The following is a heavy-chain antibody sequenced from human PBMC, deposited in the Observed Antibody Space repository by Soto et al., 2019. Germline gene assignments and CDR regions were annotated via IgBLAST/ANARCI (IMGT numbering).Heavy chain of an antibody. Sequence: DVQLVESGGGLVQPGRSLRLSCAASGFTFDDYAMHWVRQAPGKGLVWVSGISWNSGSIGYADSVKGRFTISRDNAKNSLYLQMNRLRAEDTALYYCAKDTGGTYCSGGSCYSECYFDYWGQGNLVTVSS. D-gene: IGHD2-15*01. V-gene: IGHV3-9*01. J-gene: IGHJ4*02. CDR2: ISWNSGSI. CDR3: AKDTGGTYCSGGSCYSECYFDY. CDR1: GFTFDDYA.